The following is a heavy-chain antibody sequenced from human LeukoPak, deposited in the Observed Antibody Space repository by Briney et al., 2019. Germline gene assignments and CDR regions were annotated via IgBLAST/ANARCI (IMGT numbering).Heavy chain of an antibody. D-gene: IGHD2-15*01. Sequence: SETLSLTCAVSGGAIISNYWSWIRQPPGKGLEWIGYIHTSGSTNYIPSLKSRVTMSVDTSKNQFSLKLSSVTAADTAVYYCARLVYSLDGSGYNWFDPWGQGTLVTVSS. V-gene: IGHV4-4*09. J-gene: IGHJ5*02. CDR3: ARLVYSLDGSGYNWFDP. CDR2: IHTSGST. CDR1: GGAIISNY.